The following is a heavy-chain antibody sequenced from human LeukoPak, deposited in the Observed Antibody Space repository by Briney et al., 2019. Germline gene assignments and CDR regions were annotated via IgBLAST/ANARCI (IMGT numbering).Heavy chain of an antibody. Sequence: SETLSLTCAVYGGSFSGYYWSWIRQPPGKGLEWIGEINHSGSTNYNPSLKSRVTISVDTSENQFSLKLSSVTAADTAVYYCARVVPAVSDAFDIWGQGTMVTVSS. D-gene: IGHD2-2*01. J-gene: IGHJ3*02. CDR3: ARVVPAVSDAFDI. V-gene: IGHV4-34*01. CDR1: GGSFSGYY. CDR2: INHSGST.